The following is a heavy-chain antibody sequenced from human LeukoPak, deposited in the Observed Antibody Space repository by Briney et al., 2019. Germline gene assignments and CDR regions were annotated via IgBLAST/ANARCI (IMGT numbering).Heavy chain of an antibody. D-gene: IGHD6-25*01. V-gene: IGHV3-48*02. CDR2: ISSTSTT. J-gene: IGHJ4*02. CDR1: GFTFGSYT. Sequence: GGSLRLSCAVSGFTFGSYTMNWVRQAPGKGLEWVSHISSTSTTYYADSVKGRFTTSRDNAKNLLYLQMNSLRDEDTAVYYCAAAGDYWGQGPLVTVSS. CDR3: AAAGDY.